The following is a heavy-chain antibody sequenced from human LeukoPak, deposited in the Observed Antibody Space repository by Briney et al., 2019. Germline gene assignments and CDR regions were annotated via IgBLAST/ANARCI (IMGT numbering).Heavy chain of an antibody. D-gene: IGHD1-26*01. V-gene: IGHV3-9*01. CDR2: ISWNSGSI. Sequence: GRSLRLSCAASGFTFDDYAMHWVRQAPGKGLEWVSGISWNSGSIGYADSAKGRFTISRDNAKNSLYLQMNSLRAEDTALYYCAKGRGSYYSSHFDYWAREPWSPSPQ. J-gene: IGHJ4*02. CDR1: GFTFDDYA. CDR3: AKGRGSYYSSHFDY.